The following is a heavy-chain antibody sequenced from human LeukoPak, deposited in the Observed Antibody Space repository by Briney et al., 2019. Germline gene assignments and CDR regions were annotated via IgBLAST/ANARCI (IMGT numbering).Heavy chain of an antibody. J-gene: IGHJ4*01. CDR2: VYYNGTT. V-gene: IGHV4-30-4*08. Sequence: SQTLSLTCTVSGGSISSGNYYWSWIRQPPGKGLKWIGYVYYNGTTYYNPSLESRLSISVDTSKYQFSLKLYSVTAADTAVYFCARRGTAYGNLYFFDYWGHGTLVTVSS. CDR3: ARRGTAYGNLYFFDY. D-gene: IGHD2-21*02. CDR1: GGSISSGNYY.